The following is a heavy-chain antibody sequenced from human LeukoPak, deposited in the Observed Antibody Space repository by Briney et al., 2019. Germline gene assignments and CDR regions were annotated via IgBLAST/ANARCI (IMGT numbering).Heavy chain of an antibody. Sequence: GGSLRLSCAPSGFTFDNFAMTWVRQAPGKGLEWVSEITGSGGSTYYADSVKGRFTISRDNSKNTLYLQMNSLRAEDTAIYYCARELFDFDXXGQGTLVTV. CDR2: ITGSGGST. J-gene: IGHJ4*02. V-gene: IGHV3-23*01. CDR3: ARELFDFDX. CDR1: GFTFDNFA. D-gene: IGHD3-10*01.